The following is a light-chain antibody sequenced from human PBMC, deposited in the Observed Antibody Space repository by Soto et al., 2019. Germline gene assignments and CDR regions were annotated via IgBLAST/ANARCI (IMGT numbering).Light chain of an antibody. CDR1: QNVDKF. V-gene: IGKV3-20*01. CDR3: QQYGSSPPTT. CDR2: DSS. Sequence: EIELTQSPATLSLSPGETATLSCRASQNVDKFLAWYQQRPGQPPRLLIFDSSNRATGIPDRFSGSGSGTDFTLTISRLEPEDFAVYYCQQYGSSPPTTFGQGTKVDIK. J-gene: IGKJ1*01.